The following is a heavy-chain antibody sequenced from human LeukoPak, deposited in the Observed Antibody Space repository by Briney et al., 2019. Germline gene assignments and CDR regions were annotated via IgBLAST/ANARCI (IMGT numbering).Heavy chain of an antibody. V-gene: IGHV3-48*04. CDR3: ARGLHSSDAFDI. Sequence: GGSLRLSCAGSGFTFRSYSMHWVRQAPGKGLEWVSYISTSSQLINYADSVKGRFIISRDNAKNSLYLQMNSLRAEDTAMYYCARGLHSSDAFDIWGQGTMVTVSS. CDR1: GFTFRSYS. CDR2: ISTSSQLI. D-gene: IGHD3-22*01. J-gene: IGHJ3*02.